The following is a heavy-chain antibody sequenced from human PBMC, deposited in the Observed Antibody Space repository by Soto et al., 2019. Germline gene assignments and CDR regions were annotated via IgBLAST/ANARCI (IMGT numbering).Heavy chain of an antibody. CDR2: IWYEGSYK. CDR3: ARGNWNYGYFDY. Sequence: QVQLVESGGGVVQPGRSLRLSCAASGFTFNNYGMHWVRQAPGKGLEWVAVIWYEGSYKYNADSVKGRFTISRDTSKNTLYLQMNSLRGEDTAVYHCARGNWNYGYFDYWGQGTLVTFSS. D-gene: IGHD1-7*01. CDR1: GFTFNNYG. V-gene: IGHV3-33*01. J-gene: IGHJ4*02.